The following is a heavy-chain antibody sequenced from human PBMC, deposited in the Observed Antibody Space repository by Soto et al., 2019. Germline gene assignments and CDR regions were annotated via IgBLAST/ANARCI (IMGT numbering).Heavy chain of an antibody. CDR3: ATSYDSGFDP. D-gene: IGHD3-3*01. CDR1: GYSFTTYD. J-gene: IGHJ5*02. Sequence: ASVKVSCKASGYSFTTYDISWLRQAPGQGLEWMGRVSPYNGNTNYAQNFQDRVTMTADTSSSTAYMELRGLRSDDTAIYYCATSYDSGFDPWGQGTLVTVSS. V-gene: IGHV1-18*04. CDR2: VSPYNGNT.